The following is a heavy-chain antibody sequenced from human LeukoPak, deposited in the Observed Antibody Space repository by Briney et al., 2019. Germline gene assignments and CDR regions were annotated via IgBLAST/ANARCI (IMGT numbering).Heavy chain of an antibody. V-gene: IGHV1-46*01. CDR2: INPSGGST. Sequence: ASVKVSCKASGYTFTSYYMHWVRQAPGQGLEWMGIINPSGGSTSYAQKFQGRVTMTRDTSTSTAYMELRSLRSDDTAVYYCARDRGSGSYPDYWGQGTLVTVSS. J-gene: IGHJ4*02. CDR1: GYTFTSYY. CDR3: ARDRGSGSYPDY. D-gene: IGHD3-10*01.